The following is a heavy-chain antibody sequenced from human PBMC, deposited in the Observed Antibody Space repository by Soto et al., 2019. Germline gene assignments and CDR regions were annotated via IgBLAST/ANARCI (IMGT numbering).Heavy chain of an antibody. Sequence: QVQLVQSGAEVKKPGASVKVSCKASGYTFTTYYIHWVRQAPGQGLEWIGVINPSGGSATYTQNFQDRVTMPRDTSTATVTMELGSLTTDDTALYYCARSPPLGWLHSWHVAYWGPGALVTVSS. D-gene: IGHD1-26*01. CDR1: GYTFTTYY. J-gene: IGHJ4*02. CDR3: ARSPPLGWLHSWHVAY. CDR2: INPSGGSA. V-gene: IGHV1-46*01.